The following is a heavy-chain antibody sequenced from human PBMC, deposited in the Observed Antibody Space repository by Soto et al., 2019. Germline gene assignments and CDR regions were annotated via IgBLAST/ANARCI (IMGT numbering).Heavy chain of an antibody. CDR3: AKDRDHEAFDI. CDR1: GFTFSSYG. Sequence: ESGGGVVQPGRSLRLSCAASGFTFSSYGMHWVRQAPGKGLEWVAVISYDGSNKYYADSVKGRFTISRDNSKNTLYLQMNSLRAEDTAVYYCAKDRDHEAFDIWGQGTMVTVPS. CDR2: ISYDGSNK. V-gene: IGHV3-30*18. J-gene: IGHJ3*02.